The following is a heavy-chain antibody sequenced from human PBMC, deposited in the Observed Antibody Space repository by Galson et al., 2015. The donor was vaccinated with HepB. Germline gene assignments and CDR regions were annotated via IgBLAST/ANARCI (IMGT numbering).Heavy chain of an antibody. CDR1: GYTFTSYA. CDR3: ARIADKGDILTGYYS. V-gene: IGHV1-3*01. CDR2: INAGNGNT. D-gene: IGHD3-9*01. Sequence: SVKVSCKASGYTFTSYAMHWVRQAPGQRLEWMGWINAGNGNTKYSQKFQGRVTITRDTSASTAYMELSSLRSEDTAVYYCARIADKGDILTGYYSWGQGTLVTVSS. J-gene: IGHJ4*02.